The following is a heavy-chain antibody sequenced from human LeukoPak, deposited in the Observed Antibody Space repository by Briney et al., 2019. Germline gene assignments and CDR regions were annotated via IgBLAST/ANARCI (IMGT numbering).Heavy chain of an antibody. Sequence: KAGESLQISCKGSGSSFTSYWIGWVRPLPGKGLEWMGIIYPGDSDTRYSPSFQGQVTISADKSISTAYLQWSSPKASDTAMYYCARQTVGHTTGYEWGQGTLVTVSS. V-gene: IGHV5-51*01. CDR3: ARQTVGHTTGYE. CDR1: GSSFTSYW. D-gene: IGHD1-1*01. J-gene: IGHJ4*02. CDR2: IYPGDSDT.